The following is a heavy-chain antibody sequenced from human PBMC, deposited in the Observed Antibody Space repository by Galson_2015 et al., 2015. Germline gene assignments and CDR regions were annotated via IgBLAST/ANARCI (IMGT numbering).Heavy chain of an antibody. D-gene: IGHD6-19*01. CDR2: INWNGGST. CDR3: ARDRRIAVAIDAFDI. V-gene: IGHV3-20*01. J-gene: IGHJ3*02. CDR1: GFTFDDYG. Sequence: SLRLSCAASGFTFDDYGMSWVRQAPGKGLEWVSGINWNGGSTGYADSVKGRFTISRDNAKNSLYLQMNSLRAEDTALYHCARDRRIAVAIDAFDIWGQGRMVTVSS.